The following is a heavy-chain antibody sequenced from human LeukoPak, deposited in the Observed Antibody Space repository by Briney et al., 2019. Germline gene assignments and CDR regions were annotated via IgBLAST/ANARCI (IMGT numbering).Heavy chain of an antibody. CDR3: ASDRLPGPR. CDR2: IYYSGST. D-gene: IGHD2-21*01. V-gene: IGHV4-30-4*01. CDR1: GRSISSGDYY. Sequence: KPSHTLSLPCTLSGRSISSGDYYWRWIPQPPGKGLEWIGYIYYSGSTYYNPSLKSRVTISVDTSKHQFSLKLSSVTAADTAVYYCASDRLPGPRWGQGTLVTVSS. J-gene: IGHJ4*02.